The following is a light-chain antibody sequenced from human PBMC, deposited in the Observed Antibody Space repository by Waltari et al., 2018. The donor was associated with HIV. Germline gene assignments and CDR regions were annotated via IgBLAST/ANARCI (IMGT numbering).Light chain of an antibody. J-gene: IGLJ3*02. CDR2: ETK. Sequence: QSALTQPASVSGSPGQSITISCSGTVSDTAVYNFVSWYRQPPDKAPQLLLYETKRRPSGIPLRFSGSKSGTSTSLAITGLQDEDEADYYCQSYDSSLSDLLFGGGTKLTVL. V-gene: IGLV2-14*01. CDR3: QSYDSSLSDLL. CDR1: VSDTAVYNF.